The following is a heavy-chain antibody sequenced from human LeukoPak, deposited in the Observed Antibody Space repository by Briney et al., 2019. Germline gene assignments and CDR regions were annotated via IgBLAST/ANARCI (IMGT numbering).Heavy chain of an antibody. V-gene: IGHV1-2*02. CDR2: INPNSGGT. D-gene: IGHD1-26*01. CDR3: ARRSGSYPNDAFDI. Sequence: ASVKVSCKASGYTFTGYYMHWVRQAPGQGLEWMGWINPNSGGTNYAQKFQGRVTMTRDTSISTAYMELSRLRSDDTAVYYCARRSGSYPNDAFDIWGQGTMVTVSS. J-gene: IGHJ3*02. CDR1: GYTFTGYY.